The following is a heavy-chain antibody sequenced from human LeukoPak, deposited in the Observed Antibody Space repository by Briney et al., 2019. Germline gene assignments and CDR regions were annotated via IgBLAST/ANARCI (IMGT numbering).Heavy chain of an antibody. CDR2: IRSSGSSI. D-gene: IGHD5/OR15-5a*01. CDR3: ARVSNSGSCDV. J-gene: IGHJ6*03. V-gene: IGHV3-11*01. CDR1: GFPVSGYS. Sequence: GGTLRLSCAASGFPVSGYSMSWIHQAPGNGLQWVSYIRSSGSSIYYADSVKGRFTIYRDKANKSLYLQINSLRVDETAKYFCARVSNSGSCDVWGKGTTVAVS.